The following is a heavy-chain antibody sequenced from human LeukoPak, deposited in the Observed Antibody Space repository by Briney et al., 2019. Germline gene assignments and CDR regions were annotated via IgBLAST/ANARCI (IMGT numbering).Heavy chain of an antibody. Sequence: PGGSLRLSCAASGFTFSSYWMSWVRQAPGKGLEWVANIKQDGSEKYYVDSVKGRFTISRDNAKNSLYLQMNSLRAEDTAVYYCAKDKGYSSSWYGNYYFDYWGQGTLVTVSS. V-gene: IGHV3-7*03. CDR1: GFTFSSYW. CDR2: IKQDGSEK. CDR3: AKDKGYSSSWYGNYYFDY. D-gene: IGHD6-13*01. J-gene: IGHJ4*02.